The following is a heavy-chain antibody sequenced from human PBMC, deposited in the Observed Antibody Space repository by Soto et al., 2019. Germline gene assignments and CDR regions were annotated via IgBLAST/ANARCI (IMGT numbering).Heavy chain of an antibody. D-gene: IGHD4-17*01. J-gene: IGHJ4*02. CDR1: GGSISSSSYY. CDR3: ARQRRPTVTTYGIGYYFDY. V-gene: IGHV4-39*01. Sequence: QLQLQESGPGLVKPSETLSLTCTVSGGSISSSSYYWGWIRQPPGKGLEWIGSIYYSGSTYYNPSLKSRVTISVDTSKNQFSLKLSSVTAADTAVYYCARQRRPTVTTYGIGYYFDYWGQGTLVTVSS. CDR2: IYYSGST.